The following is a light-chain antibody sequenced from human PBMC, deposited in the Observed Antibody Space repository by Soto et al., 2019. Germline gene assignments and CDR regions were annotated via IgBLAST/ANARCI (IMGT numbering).Light chain of an antibody. CDR3: QQYNNWPWT. Sequence: VVMTQSQATLSVSPGERATFSCMASHNIYSNIAWYQQKPGQAPRLLIYGASTRATSFPARFSGSGSGTDFTLTISSLQSEDFAVYYCQQYNNWPWTFGQGTKVDI. J-gene: IGKJ1*01. CDR1: HNIYSN. CDR2: GAS. V-gene: IGKV3-15*01.